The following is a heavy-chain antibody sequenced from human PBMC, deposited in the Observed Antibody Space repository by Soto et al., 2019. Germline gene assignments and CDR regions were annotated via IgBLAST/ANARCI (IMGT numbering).Heavy chain of an antibody. D-gene: IGHD1-26*01. J-gene: IGHJ4*02. V-gene: IGHV3-30*18. CDR3: AKIMSGSLDY. Sequence: PGGSLRLSCAASGFTFSSYGMHWVRQAPGKGLEWVAVISYDGSNKYYADSVKGRFTISRDNSKSTLYLQMNSLRAEDTAVYYCAKIMSGSLDYWGQGTLVTVSS. CDR1: GFTFSSYG. CDR2: ISYDGSNK.